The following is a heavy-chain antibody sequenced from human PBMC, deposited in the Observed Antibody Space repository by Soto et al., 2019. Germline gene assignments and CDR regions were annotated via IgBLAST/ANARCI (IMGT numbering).Heavy chain of an antibody. CDR2: IYSGGST. J-gene: IGHJ4*02. CDR1: GFTVSSNY. CDR3: ARAYGSGSPYYFDY. Sequence: GGSLRLSCAASGFTVSSNYMSWVRQAPGKGLEWVSVIYSGGSTYYADSVKGRFTISRDNSKNTLYLQMNSLRAEDTAVYYCARAYGSGSPYYFDYWGQGTLVTVSS. D-gene: IGHD3-10*01. V-gene: IGHV3-66*01.